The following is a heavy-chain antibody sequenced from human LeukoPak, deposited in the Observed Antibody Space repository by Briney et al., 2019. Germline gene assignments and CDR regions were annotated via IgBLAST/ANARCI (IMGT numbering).Heavy chain of an antibody. Sequence: GRSLRLSCAASGFSFSNYAMTWVRQAPGKGLEWVAAIGGSGRSTYYADSVKGRFTISRDNSKNTLCLQMSSLRAEDTAVYYCAKNSARTTVTTGLSYWGQGTLVTVSS. CDR3: AKNSARTTVTTGLSY. J-gene: IGHJ4*02. D-gene: IGHD4-17*01. V-gene: IGHV3-23*01. CDR2: IGGSGRST. CDR1: GFSFSNYA.